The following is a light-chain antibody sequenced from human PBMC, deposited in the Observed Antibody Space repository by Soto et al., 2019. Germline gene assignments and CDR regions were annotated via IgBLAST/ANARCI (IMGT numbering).Light chain of an antibody. CDR3: HQYNNWHRT. CDR1: QSVSTN. Sequence: EIVMTQSPGTLSVSPGERATLSCRASQSVSTNVAWYQQKPGQGPRLLIYCASTRATGLPARFSCSGSGTEFTLTICSLQSEAFAVYFCHQYNNWHRTIGGGTKVDIK. CDR2: CAS. V-gene: IGKV3-15*01. J-gene: IGKJ4*01.